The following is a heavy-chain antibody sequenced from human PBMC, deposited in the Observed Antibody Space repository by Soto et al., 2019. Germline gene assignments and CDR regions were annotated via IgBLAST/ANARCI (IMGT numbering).Heavy chain of an antibody. V-gene: IGHV1-69*13. Sequence: SVKVSCKASGGTFSSYAISWVRQAPGQGLEWMGGIIPIFGTASYAQKFQGRVTITADESTSTAYMELSSLRSEDTAVYYCARSYDSSGYYYEGLPWFDPWGQGTLVTVSS. J-gene: IGHJ5*02. D-gene: IGHD3-22*01. CDR3: ARSYDSSGYYYEGLPWFDP. CDR2: IIPIFGTA. CDR1: GGTFSSYA.